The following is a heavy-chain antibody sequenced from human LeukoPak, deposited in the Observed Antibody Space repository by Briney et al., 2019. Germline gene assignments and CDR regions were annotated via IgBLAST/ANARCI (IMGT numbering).Heavy chain of an antibody. CDR3: ATHLAYYEPPSFDY. J-gene: IGHJ4*02. CDR1: GFTFSSYW. V-gene: IGHV3-7*01. CDR2: IKQDGSEK. Sequence: GGSLRLSCAASGFTFSSYWMSWVRQAPGRGLEWVANIKQDGSEKYYVDSVKGRFTISRDNAKNSLYLQMNSLRAEDTAVYYCATHLAYYEPPSFDYWGQGTLVTVSS. D-gene: IGHD3-3*01.